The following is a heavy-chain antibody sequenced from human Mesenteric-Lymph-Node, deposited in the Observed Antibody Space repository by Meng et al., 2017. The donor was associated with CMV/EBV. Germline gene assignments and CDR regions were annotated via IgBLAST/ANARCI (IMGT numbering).Heavy chain of an antibody. D-gene: IGHD6-19*01. J-gene: IGHJ4*02. V-gene: IGHV3-23*01. CDR2: ISNSGGST. Sequence: GESLKISCAASGFTVSTDYMTWVRQAPGKGLECVSTISNSGGSTYYADSVKGRFTISRDNSKNTLYLQMNSLRAEDTAVYYCAKVRSSGWYYFDYWGPGTLVTVSS. CDR1: GFTVSTDY. CDR3: AKVRSSGWYYFDY.